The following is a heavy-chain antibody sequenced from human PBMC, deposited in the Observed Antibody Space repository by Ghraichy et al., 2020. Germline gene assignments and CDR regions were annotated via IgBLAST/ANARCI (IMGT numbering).Heavy chain of an antibody. Sequence: SETLSLTCAVYGGSFSGYYSSWIRQPPGKGLEWIGEINHSGSTNYNPSLKSRVTISVDTSKNQFSLKLSSVTAADTAVYYCAREEGYYYGSGSYYRRYPFGPWGQGTLVTVSS. J-gene: IGHJ5*02. CDR3: AREEGYYYGSGSYYRRYPFGP. CDR1: GGSFSGYY. V-gene: IGHV4-34*01. D-gene: IGHD3-10*01. CDR2: INHSGST.